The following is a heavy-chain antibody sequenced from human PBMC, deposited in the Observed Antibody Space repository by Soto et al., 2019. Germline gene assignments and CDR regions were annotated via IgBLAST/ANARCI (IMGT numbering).Heavy chain of an antibody. CDR2: ISWNSGSI. CDR1: GFTFDDYA. V-gene: IGHV3-9*01. CDR3: AKDRGSNYYGMDV. Sequence: PGGSLRLSCAASGFTFDDYAMHWVRQAPGKGLEWVSGISWNSGSIGYADSVKGRFTISRDNAKNSLYLQMNSLRAEDTALYYCAKDRGSNYYGMDVWGQGTTVTVSS. J-gene: IGHJ6*02. D-gene: IGHD3-10*01.